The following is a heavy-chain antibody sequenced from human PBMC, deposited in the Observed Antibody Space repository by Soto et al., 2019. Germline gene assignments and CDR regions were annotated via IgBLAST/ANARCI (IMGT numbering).Heavy chain of an antibody. CDR3: ARDGPLGIRRHLDY. V-gene: IGHV4-30-4*01. CDR2: IYYSGST. J-gene: IGHJ4*02. D-gene: IGHD7-27*01. CDR1: GGSISSGDYY. Sequence: SETLSLTCTVSGGSISSGDYYWSWIRQPPGKGLEWIGYIYYSGSTYYNPSLKSRVTISVDTSKNQFSLKLSSVTAADTAVYYCARDGPLGIRRHLDYWGQGTLVTVSS.